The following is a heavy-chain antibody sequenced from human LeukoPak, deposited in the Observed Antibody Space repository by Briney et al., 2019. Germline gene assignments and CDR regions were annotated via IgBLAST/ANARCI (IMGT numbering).Heavy chain of an antibody. CDR1: GGTFSSYA. CDR2: IIPIFGTA. J-gene: IGHJ5*02. CDR3: ARRSGYEDHWFDP. D-gene: IGHD5-12*01. V-gene: IGHV1-69*05. Sequence: ASVKVSCKASGGTFSSYAISWVRQAPGQGLEWMGGIIPIFGTANYAQKFQGRVTITTDESTSTAYMELSSLRSEDTAVYYYARRSGYEDHWFDPWGQGTLVTVSS.